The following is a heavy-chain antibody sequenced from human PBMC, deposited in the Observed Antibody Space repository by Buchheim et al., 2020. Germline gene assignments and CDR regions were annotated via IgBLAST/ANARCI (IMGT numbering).Heavy chain of an antibody. CDR2: IFYGGST. D-gene: IGHD3-3*02. J-gene: IGHJ4*02. CDR1: GASVDTSIYY. CDR3: AKSISWYFGD. V-gene: IGHV4-39*01. Sequence: QLQMLESGPGLVKPSETLSLTCTISGASVDTSIYYWGWIRQSPGKGLEWIGSIFYGGSTQYNPSLKSRVTISVDMSMNEFSLELTSVTAADTAVYFCAKSISWYFGDWGQG.